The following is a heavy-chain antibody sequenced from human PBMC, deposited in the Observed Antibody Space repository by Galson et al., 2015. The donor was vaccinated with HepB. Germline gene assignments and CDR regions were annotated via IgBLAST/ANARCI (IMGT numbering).Heavy chain of an antibody. Sequence: SLRLSCAASGFTFSSYGMHWVRQAPGKGLEWVAVISYDGSNKYYADSVKGRFTISRDNSKNTLYLQMNSLRAEDTAVYYCAKDLGEEDWNYDWFDPWGQGTLVTVSS. CDR3: AKDLGEEDWNYDWFDP. V-gene: IGHV3-30*18. J-gene: IGHJ5*02. CDR1: GFTFSSYG. CDR2: ISYDGSNK. D-gene: IGHD1-7*01.